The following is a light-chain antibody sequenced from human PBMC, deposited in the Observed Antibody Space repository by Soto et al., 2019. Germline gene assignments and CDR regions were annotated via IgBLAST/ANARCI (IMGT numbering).Light chain of an antibody. CDR1: QSLLHSNGYNY. V-gene: IGKV2-28*01. CDR3: MQALQIRVE. J-gene: IGKJ1*01. CDR2: LGS. Sequence: DSVMTQFPLSLSVTPGEPASISCRSSQSLLHSNGYNYLDWYVQKPGQSPQLLIYLGSNRASGVPGRFSGSGSGTDFTLTISRVEAEDVGVYYCMQALQIRVEFGQGTKVEIK.